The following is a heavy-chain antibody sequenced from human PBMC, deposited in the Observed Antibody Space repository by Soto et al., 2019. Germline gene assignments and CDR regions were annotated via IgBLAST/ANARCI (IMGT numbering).Heavy chain of an antibody. CDR1: GGTFSSYA. J-gene: IGHJ4*02. Sequence: SVKVSCKASGGTFSSYAISWVRQAPGQGLEWVGGIIPIFGTANYAQKFQGRVTITADESTSTAYMELSSLRSEDTAVYYCASYYYDSSGYYNDYWGQGTLVTVSS. D-gene: IGHD3-22*01. CDR2: IIPIFGTA. V-gene: IGHV1-69*13. CDR3: ASYYYDSSGYYNDY.